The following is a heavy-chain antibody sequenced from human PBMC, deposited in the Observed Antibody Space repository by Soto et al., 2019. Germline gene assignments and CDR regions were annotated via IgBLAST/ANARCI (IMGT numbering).Heavy chain of an antibody. CDR2: IYPGDSDT. V-gene: IGHV5-51*01. D-gene: IGHD3-9*01. Sequence: GESLKISCKGSGYSFTSYWIGWVRQMPGKGLEWMGIIYPGDSDTRYSPSFQGQVTISADKSISTAYLQWSSLKASDTAMFYCARQSSTYDILTGYYYDYWGQGTLVTVSS. CDR3: ARQSSTYDILTGYYYDY. CDR1: GYSFTSYW. J-gene: IGHJ4*02.